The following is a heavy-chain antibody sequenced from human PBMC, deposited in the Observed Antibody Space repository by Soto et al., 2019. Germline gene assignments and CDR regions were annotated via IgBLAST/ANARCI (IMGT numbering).Heavy chain of an antibody. CDR2: ISYDGSNK. V-gene: IGHV3-30*18. CDR1: GFTFSSYG. J-gene: IGHJ4*02. D-gene: IGHD2-2*01. Sequence: GGSLRLSCAASGFTFSSYGMHWVRLAPGKGLEWVALISYDGSNKYYADSVKGRFTISRDNSKNTLYLQMNSLRDEDTAVYYCAKDQFPYCSSSCSGVSDYWGQGTLVTVSS. CDR3: AKDQFPYCSSSCSGVSDY.